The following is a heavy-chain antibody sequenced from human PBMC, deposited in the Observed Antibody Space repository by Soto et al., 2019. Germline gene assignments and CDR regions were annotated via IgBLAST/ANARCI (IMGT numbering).Heavy chain of an antibody. CDR2: ISYDGSNK. V-gene: IGHV3-30*18. CDR1: GFTFSSYG. J-gene: IGHJ4*02. D-gene: IGHD2-2*01. Sequence: GGSLRLSCAASGFTFSSYGMHWVRLAPGKGLEWVALISYDGSNKYYADSVKGRFTISRDNSKNTLYLQMNSLRDEDTAVYYCAKDQFPYCSSSCSGVSDYWGQGTLVTVSS. CDR3: AKDQFPYCSSSCSGVSDY.